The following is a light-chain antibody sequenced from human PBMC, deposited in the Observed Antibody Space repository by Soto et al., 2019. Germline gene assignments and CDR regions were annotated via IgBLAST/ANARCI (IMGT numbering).Light chain of an antibody. V-gene: IGKV3-15*01. Sequence: EFVLTQSPGPLSLSPGERATLSCRACQSVSSTYLAWYQQKPGQAPRLLIYGASTRATGIPARFSGSGSGKEFTLTISSLQSEDFAVYYYQQYNNWPPWTFGQGTKVDIK. J-gene: IGKJ1*01. CDR3: QQYNNWPPWT. CDR1: QSVSSTY. CDR2: GAS.